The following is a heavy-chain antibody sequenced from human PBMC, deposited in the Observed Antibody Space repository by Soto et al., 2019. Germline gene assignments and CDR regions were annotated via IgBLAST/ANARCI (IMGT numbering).Heavy chain of an antibody. CDR1: GGTFTSET. CDR2: IIPILGTG. V-gene: IGHV1-69*08. D-gene: IGHD3-10*01. Sequence: QVQLVQSGPEVKKSGSSVKVSCKLSGGTFTSETISWVRQAPGQGLEWMGRIIPILGTGNYAQKFQGRITITEDKSTNTGYMELSSLTSEDTAFYFWAREEGSYNMGPFPFYYMDVWGNGTTVTVSS. CDR3: AREEGSYNMGPFPFYYMDV. J-gene: IGHJ6*03.